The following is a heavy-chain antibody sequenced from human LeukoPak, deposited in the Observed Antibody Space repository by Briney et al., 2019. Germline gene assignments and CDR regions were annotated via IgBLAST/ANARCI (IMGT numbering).Heavy chain of an antibody. CDR3: ARELYYGSGSYLDY. CDR2: ISSSGSTI. CDR1: GFTFSDYY. D-gene: IGHD3-10*01. Sequence: GGSLRLSCAASGFTFSDYYMSWIRQAPGKGLEWVSYISSSGSTIYYADSVKGRFTISRDNAKNSLYLQMNGLRAEDTAVYYCARELYYGSGSYLDYWGQGTLVTVSS. V-gene: IGHV3-11*04. J-gene: IGHJ4*02.